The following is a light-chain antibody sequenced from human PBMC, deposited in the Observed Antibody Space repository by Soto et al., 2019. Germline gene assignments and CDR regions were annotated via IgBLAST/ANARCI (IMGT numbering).Light chain of an antibody. Sequence: QSALTQPASVSGSPGQSITISCTGTSSDVGGYNYVSWYQQHPGKAPNLIIFDVSNRPSGVSNRFSGSKSGNSASLTISGLQAKDEADYYCSSYTGSNTPVVFGGGTKLTVL. CDR3: SSYTGSNTPVV. CDR2: DVS. V-gene: IGLV2-14*01. J-gene: IGLJ2*01. CDR1: SSDVGGYNY.